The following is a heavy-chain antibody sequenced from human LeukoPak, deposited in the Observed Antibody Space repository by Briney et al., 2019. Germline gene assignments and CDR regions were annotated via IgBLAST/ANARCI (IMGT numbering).Heavy chain of an antibody. D-gene: IGHD1-26*01. CDR2: INHSGST. CDR3: ARARVGATRSAWFDP. V-gene: IGHV4-34*01. Sequence: SETLSLTCAVYGGSFSGYYWSWIRQPPGKGLEWIGEINHSGSTNYNPSLKSRVTISVDTSKNQFSLKLSSVTAADTAVYYCARARVGATRSAWFDPWGQGTLVTVSS. CDR1: GGSFSGYY. J-gene: IGHJ5*02.